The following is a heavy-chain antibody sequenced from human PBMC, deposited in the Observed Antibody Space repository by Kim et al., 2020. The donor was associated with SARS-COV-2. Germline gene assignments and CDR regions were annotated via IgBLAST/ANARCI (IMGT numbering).Heavy chain of an antibody. CDR2: ISYDGSNK. J-gene: IGHJ4*02. CDR3: ARDRDKYGRVVRAGGYFDY. V-gene: IGHV3-30-3*01. CDR1: GFTFSSYA. D-gene: IGHD3-10*01. Sequence: GGSLRLSCAASGFTFSSYAMHWVRHAPGKGLEWVAVISYDGSNKYYADSVKGRFTISRDNSKNTLYLQMNSLRAEDTAVYYCARDRDKYGRVVRAGGYFDYWGQGTLVTVSS.